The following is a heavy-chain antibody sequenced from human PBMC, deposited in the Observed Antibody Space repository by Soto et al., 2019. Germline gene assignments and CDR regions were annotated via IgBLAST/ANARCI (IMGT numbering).Heavy chain of an antibody. CDR3: GTFLSTTSPDV. CDR1: GASVSSKSAA. Sequence: PSQTLSLTCAISGASVSSKSAALNWIRQSPSRGLEWLGRTYYRSKWYNDYAVSVKSRITINPDTSKNQFSLHLNSVTPEDTAVYYCGTFLSTTSPDVRGEGTTVTVS. D-gene: IGHD2-2*01. J-gene: IGHJ6*02. CDR2: TYYRSKWYN. V-gene: IGHV6-1*01.